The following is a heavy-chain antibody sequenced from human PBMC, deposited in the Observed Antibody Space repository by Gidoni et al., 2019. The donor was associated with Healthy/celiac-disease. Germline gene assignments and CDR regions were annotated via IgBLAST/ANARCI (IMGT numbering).Heavy chain of an antibody. CDR1: GFTFSNAW. Sequence: EVQLVESGGGLVKPGWSRRLSCAASGFTFSNAWMNWVRQAPGKGLEWVCRIKSKTDGGTTDYAAPVKGRFTISRDDSKNTLYLQMNSLQTEDTAVYYCTTPYYDFWSGYDDYWGQGTLVTVSS. J-gene: IGHJ4*02. CDR3: TTPYYDFWSGYDDY. D-gene: IGHD3-3*01. V-gene: IGHV3-15*07. CDR2: IKSKTDGGTT.